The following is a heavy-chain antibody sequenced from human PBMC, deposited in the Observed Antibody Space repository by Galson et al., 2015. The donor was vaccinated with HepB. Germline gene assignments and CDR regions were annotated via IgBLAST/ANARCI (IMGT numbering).Heavy chain of an antibody. CDR1: GGSFSDYY. D-gene: IGHD2-2*01. Sequence: SETLSLTCAVYGGSFSDYYWSWIRQPPGKGLEWLGEIYHSGSTHYNPSLESRLTISVDTSKKQFSLKLSSVTAADTAVYYCARVDIVLVPAARRHYFYGMDVWGQGTTVTVS. CDR3: ARVDIVLVPAARRHYFYGMDV. J-gene: IGHJ6*02. CDR2: IYHSGST. V-gene: IGHV4-34*01.